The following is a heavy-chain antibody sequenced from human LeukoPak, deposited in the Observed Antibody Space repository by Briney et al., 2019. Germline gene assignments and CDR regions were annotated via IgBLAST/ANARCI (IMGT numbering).Heavy chain of an antibody. Sequence: GSSVKVSCKTSGGTFNNSAISWVRQAPGQGLECVGWINPNSGGTNYAQKFQGRVTMTRDTSISTAYMELGRLRSDDTAVYYCARGGSGSYFSWLDPWGQGTLVTVSS. CDR1: GGTFNNSA. J-gene: IGHJ5*02. CDR3: ARGGSGSYFSWLDP. D-gene: IGHD3-10*01. V-gene: IGHV1-2*02. CDR2: INPNSGGT.